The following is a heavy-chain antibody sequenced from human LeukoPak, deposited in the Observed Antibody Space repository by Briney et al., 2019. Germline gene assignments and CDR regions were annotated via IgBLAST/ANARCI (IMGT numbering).Heavy chain of an antibody. CDR1: GFTFSGYA. CDR2: ISGSGGST. Sequence: PGGSLRLTCAASGFTFSGYAMSWVRQAPGKGLEWVSAISGSGGSTYYADSVKGRFTISRDNSKNTLYLQMNSLRAEDTAVYYCARDRGTYYYYMDVWGKGTTVTVSS. J-gene: IGHJ6*03. V-gene: IGHV3-23*01. CDR3: ARDRGTYYYYMDV.